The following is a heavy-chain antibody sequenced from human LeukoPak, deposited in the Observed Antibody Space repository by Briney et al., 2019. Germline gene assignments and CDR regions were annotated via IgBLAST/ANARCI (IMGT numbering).Heavy chain of an antibody. CDR3: ARESLYYIDY. J-gene: IGHJ4*02. Sequence: GASVKVSCKASGYTFTSYYIHWVRQAPGQGLEWMGIINPSGGSTTYAQKFQGRVNMTRDTSTSTVYMQLSSLRSEDTAVYYCARESLYYIDYWGQGTLVAVSS. V-gene: IGHV1-46*01. CDR1: GYTFTSYY. CDR2: INPSGGST.